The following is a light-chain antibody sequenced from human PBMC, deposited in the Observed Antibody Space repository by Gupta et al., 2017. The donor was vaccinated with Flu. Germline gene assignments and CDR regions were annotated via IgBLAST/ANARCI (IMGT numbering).Light chain of an antibody. CDR1: SLRSYY. CDR2: GKS. J-gene: IGLJ2*01. CDR3: SSRDSSGNHVV. V-gene: IGLV3-19*01. Sequence: SSELTQDPAVSVALGQTVRITCQGDSLRSYYPSWYQQKPGQAPVLVIYGKSNRPSGIPDRFSGSSSGNTASLTITGAQAEDEADYYCSSRDSSGNHVVFGGGNKLSV.